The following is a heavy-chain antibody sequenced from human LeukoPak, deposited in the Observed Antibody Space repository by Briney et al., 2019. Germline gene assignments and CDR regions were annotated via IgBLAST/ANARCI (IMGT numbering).Heavy chain of an antibody. Sequence: GGSLRLSCAASGFTFSSYSMNWVRQAPGKGLEWVSYISSSSSTIYYADSVKGRFTISRGNAKNSLYLQMNSLRAEDTAVYYCARMYYDSSGYYDYWGQGTLVTVSS. CDR2: ISSSSSTI. J-gene: IGHJ4*02. D-gene: IGHD3-22*01. V-gene: IGHV3-48*04. CDR3: ARMYYDSSGYYDY. CDR1: GFTFSSYS.